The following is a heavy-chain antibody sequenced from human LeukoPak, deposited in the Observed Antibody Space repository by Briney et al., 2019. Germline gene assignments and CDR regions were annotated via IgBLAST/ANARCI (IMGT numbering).Heavy chain of an antibody. CDR1: GYTFTSYG. Sequence: ASVKVSCKASGYTFTSYGISWVRQAPGQGLEWMGWISAYNGNTNYAQKLQGRVTMTTDTSTSTAYMELRSLRSDDTAVYYCARRYNCNHPPFRYYGMDVWGQGTTVTVSS. V-gene: IGHV1-18*01. CDR3: ARRYNCNHPPFRYYGMDV. D-gene: IGHD1-14*01. J-gene: IGHJ6*02. CDR2: ISAYNGNT.